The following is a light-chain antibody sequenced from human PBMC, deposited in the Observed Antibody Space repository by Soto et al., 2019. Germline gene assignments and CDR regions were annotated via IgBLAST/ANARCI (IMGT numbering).Light chain of an antibody. CDR2: EVS. Sequence: QSALTQPPSASGSPGQSVTISCTGTSSDVGGYNYVSWYQQHPGKAPKLMIYEVSKRPSGVPDRFSGSKSGNXASLTVSGLQAEDEADYYCSSYAGSNNLVFGGGTKLTVL. CDR1: SSDVGGYNY. CDR3: SSYAGSNNLV. J-gene: IGLJ2*01. V-gene: IGLV2-8*01.